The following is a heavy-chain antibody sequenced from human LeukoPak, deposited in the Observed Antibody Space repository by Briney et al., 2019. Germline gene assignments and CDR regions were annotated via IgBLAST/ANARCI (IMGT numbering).Heavy chain of an antibody. CDR3: ARGDWHPEIAFDY. J-gene: IGHJ4*02. CDR2: IYYSGST. V-gene: IGHV4-59*01. Sequence: SETLSLTCTVSGGSISSYYWSWIRQPPGKGLEWVGYIYYSGSTNYNPSLKSRVTISVDTSKNQFSLKLSSVTAAATAVYYCARGDWHPEIAFDYWGQGTLVTVSS. D-gene: IGHD3/OR15-3a*01. CDR1: GGSISSYY.